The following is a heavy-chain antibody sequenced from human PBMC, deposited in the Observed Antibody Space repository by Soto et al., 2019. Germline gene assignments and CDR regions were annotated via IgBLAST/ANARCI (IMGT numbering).Heavy chain of an antibody. J-gene: IGHJ6*02. CDR2: ISAYNGDT. V-gene: IGHV1-18*04. CDR1: GYTFRSYG. Sequence: ASVKVSCKASGYTFRSYGISWVRQAPGQGLEWVGWISAYNGDTHYAPKFQDRITLTTETSTDTAYMELRSLRLDDTAVYYCARDQGTEEYYGMDVWGQGTTVTVSS. CDR3: ARDQGTEEYYGMDV.